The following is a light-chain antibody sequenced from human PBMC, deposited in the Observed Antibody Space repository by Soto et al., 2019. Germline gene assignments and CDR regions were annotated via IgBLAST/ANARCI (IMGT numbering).Light chain of an antibody. CDR3: TSWTPSTPMI. J-gene: IGLJ2*01. Sequence: QSALTQPASVSGSPGQSITISCTGTSSDIGAYNFVSWYQQHPGKAPKLMLYDVNLRPSGVSNRFSGSKSGNTASLTISGLQAEDEADYYCTSWTPSTPMIFGGGTKLTVL. V-gene: IGLV2-14*03. CDR2: DVN. CDR1: SSDIGAYNF.